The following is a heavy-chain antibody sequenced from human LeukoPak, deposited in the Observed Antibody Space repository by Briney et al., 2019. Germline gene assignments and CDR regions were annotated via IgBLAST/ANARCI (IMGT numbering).Heavy chain of an antibody. D-gene: IGHD2-2*01. Sequence: PSETLSLTCTVSGGSISSYYWSWIRQPPGKGLEWIGYIYYSGSTNYNPSLESRVTISVDTSKNQFSLKLSSVTAADTAVYYCARGLGDDYQLLNYYFDYWGQGTLVTVSS. CDR2: IYYSGST. V-gene: IGHV4-59*01. J-gene: IGHJ4*02. CDR3: ARGLGDDYQLLNYYFDY. CDR1: GGSISSYY.